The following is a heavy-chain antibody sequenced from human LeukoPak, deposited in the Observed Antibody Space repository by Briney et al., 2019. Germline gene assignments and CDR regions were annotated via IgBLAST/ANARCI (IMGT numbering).Heavy chain of an antibody. V-gene: IGHV3-74*01. Sequence: GGSRRLSCAASGFTFSSHWMHWVRQAPGKGLVWVSHITTDGSRTTYADSVKGRFTISRDNAKNTLYLQMNSLRAEDTAVYYCARDLRQTNWFDPWGQGTLVTVSS. J-gene: IGHJ5*02. CDR3: ARDLRQTNWFDP. CDR1: GFTFSSHW. CDR2: ITTDGSRT.